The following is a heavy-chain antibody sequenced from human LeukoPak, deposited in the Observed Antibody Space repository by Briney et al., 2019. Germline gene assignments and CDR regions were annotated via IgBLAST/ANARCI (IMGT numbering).Heavy chain of an antibody. Sequence: GASVKVSCKASGGTFSSYAISWVRQAPGQGREWMGRIIPIFGTANYAQKFQGRVTITTDESTSTAYMELSSLRSEDTAVYYCARDPGITMVRGVITWGQGTLVTVSS. CDR2: IIPIFGTA. CDR1: GGTFSSYA. D-gene: IGHD3-10*01. V-gene: IGHV1-69*05. J-gene: IGHJ4*02. CDR3: ARDPGITMVRGVIT.